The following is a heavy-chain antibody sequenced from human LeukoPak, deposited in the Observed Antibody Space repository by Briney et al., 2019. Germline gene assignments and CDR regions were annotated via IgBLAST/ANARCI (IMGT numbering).Heavy chain of an antibody. CDR1: GFTFSNAW. CDR2: IKSKTDGGTT. J-gene: IGHJ4*02. Sequence: GGSLRLSCAASGFTFSNAWMSWVRQAPGKGLEWVGRIKSKTDGGTTDYAAPVKGRFTISRDDSKNTLYLQMNSLKTEDTAVYYCTTTPYVGGGLDYWGQGTLVTVSS. CDR3: TTTPYVGGGLDY. V-gene: IGHV3-15*01. D-gene: IGHD3-16*01.